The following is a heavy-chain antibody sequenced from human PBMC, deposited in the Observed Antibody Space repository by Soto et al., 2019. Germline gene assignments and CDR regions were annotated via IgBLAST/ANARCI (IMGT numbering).Heavy chain of an antibody. CDR1: GDSITSGDYY. V-gene: IGHV4-30-4*01. D-gene: IGHD6-19*01. CDR3: ARAEVAVAGSGWFDA. CDR2: IFYSGST. Sequence: SETLSLTCTVSGDSITSGDYYWSWVRQPPGKGLEWIGYIFYSGSTYYKASLKSRVTISLDMPRNQFSLKLTSVTAADTAVYYCARAEVAVAGSGWFDAWGHGTLVTVSS. J-gene: IGHJ5*01.